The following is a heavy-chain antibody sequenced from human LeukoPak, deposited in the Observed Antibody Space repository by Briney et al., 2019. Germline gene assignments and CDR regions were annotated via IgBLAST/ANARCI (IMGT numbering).Heavy chain of an antibody. CDR2: MFFSGST. CDR1: GGSISSYY. V-gene: IGHV4-59*01. J-gene: IGHJ4*02. CDR3: ARESGYIYGYNEKFFDY. Sequence: SETLSLTCTVSGGSISSYYWSWIRQPPGKGLEWIGYMFFSGSTNYNPSLKSRVTISVDTSKNQFSLKLSSVTAADTAVYYCARESGYIYGYNEKFFDYWGQGTLVTVSS. D-gene: IGHD5-18*01.